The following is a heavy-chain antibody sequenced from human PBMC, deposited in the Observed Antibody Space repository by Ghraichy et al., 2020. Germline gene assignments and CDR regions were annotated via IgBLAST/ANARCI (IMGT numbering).Heavy chain of an antibody. CDR1: GFTFSSYS. J-gene: IGHJ4*02. CDR2: ISSSSSYI. CDR3: ARDRGQLDY. Sequence: LSLTCAASGFTFSSYSMNWVRQAPGKGLEWVSSISSSSSYIYYADSVKGRFTISRDNAKNSLYLQMNSLRAEDTAVYYCARDRGQLDYWGQGTLVTVSS. D-gene: IGHD3-10*01. V-gene: IGHV3-21*01.